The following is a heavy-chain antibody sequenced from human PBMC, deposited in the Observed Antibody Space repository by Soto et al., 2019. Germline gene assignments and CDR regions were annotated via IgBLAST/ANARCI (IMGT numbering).Heavy chain of an antibody. CDR1: GGSISNYH. V-gene: IGHV4-59*08. J-gene: IGHJ5*02. Sequence: SETLSLTCTVSGGSISNYHWSWIRQPPGKGLEWIGYIYNSGSTNYNPSLQSRVTISIDTSKNQFSLKLTPVTAADPAVYYCARFEYSGSSSWWETTEPGYNCFDPWGQGILVTVSS. CDR2: IYNSGST. CDR3: ARFEYSGSSSWWETTEPGYNCFDP. D-gene: IGHD6-6*01.